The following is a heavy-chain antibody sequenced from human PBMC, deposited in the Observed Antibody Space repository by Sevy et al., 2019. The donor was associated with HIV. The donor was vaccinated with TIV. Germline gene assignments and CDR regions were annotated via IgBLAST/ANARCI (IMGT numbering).Heavy chain of an antibody. V-gene: IGHV3-73*01. CDR1: GFTFSGSA. J-gene: IGHJ5*02. CDR3: TRLFGGTQLWYTEPSNWFDH. CDR2: IRSKANSYAT. Sequence: GGSLRLSCAASGFTFSGSAMHWVRQASGKGLEWVGRIRSKANSYATANAESVKGRFTIYRDDSKNTAYLQMNSLTTEDKAVYYCTRLFGGTQLWYTEPSNWFDHWGQGTLVTVSS. D-gene: IGHD5-18*01.